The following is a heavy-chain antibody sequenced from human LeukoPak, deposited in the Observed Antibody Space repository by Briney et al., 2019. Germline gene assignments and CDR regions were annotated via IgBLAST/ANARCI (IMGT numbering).Heavy chain of an antibody. CDR3: ASTERCSTTCPLDY. CDR1: GGSFRGYY. CDR2: INHSGST. Sequence: KPSETLSLTCAVYGGSFRGYYWSWIRQPPGKGLEWIGEINHSGSTNYNPSLKSRVTISLDTSMKKFSLKLNSVTAADTAVYYCASTERCSTTCPLDYWDQGTLVTVSS. J-gene: IGHJ4*02. D-gene: IGHD2-2*01. V-gene: IGHV4-34*01.